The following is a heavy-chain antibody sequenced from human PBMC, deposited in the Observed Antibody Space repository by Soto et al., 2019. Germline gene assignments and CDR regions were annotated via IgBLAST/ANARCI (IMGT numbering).Heavy chain of an antibody. CDR1: GFMFSSAW. D-gene: IGHD1-1*01. CDR2: IKSKKDGGAR. V-gene: IGHV3-15*01. J-gene: IGHJ4*02. CDR3: VEGWNDF. Sequence: EVQVVESGGDLVEPGGSLRLSCETSGFMFSSAWMSWVRQAPGKGLEWVARIKSKKDGGARDYAAPVNGRFSISRDDSKSTVYLQMNSLRAEDTALYYCVEGWNDFWGQGTQVTVSS.